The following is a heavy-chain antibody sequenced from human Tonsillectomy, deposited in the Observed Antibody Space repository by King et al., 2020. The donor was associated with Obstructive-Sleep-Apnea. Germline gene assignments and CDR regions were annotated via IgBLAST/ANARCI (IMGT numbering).Heavy chain of an antibody. D-gene: IGHD3-10*01. J-gene: IGHJ6*02. CDR1: GFTFSIYA. CDR3: AKDSSGSLYGMDV. V-gene: IGHV3-23*04. CDR2: MLGSGGST. Sequence: VQLVDSGGGLVQPGGSLRLSCSASGFTFSIYAMSWVRQAPGKGLEWVSAMLGSGGSTYYADAGKGRLTFSRYSSKNTLYLQMNSLRAEDTAVYYCAKDSSGSLYGMDVWGQGTTVTVSS.